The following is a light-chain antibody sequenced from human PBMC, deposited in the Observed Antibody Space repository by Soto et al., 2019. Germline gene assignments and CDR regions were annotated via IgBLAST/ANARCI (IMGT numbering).Light chain of an antibody. CDR1: QSVTSTY. J-gene: IGKJ2*01. Sequence: EIVLTQSPRTLSLSPGERATLSCRASQSVTSTYLAWYQQKPGQAPRLLIYGASRRATDIPDRFSGSGSGTDFTLTISRLEPEDFAVYYCQLYHSSSYTFGQGTKLEIE. CDR3: QLYHSSSYT. V-gene: IGKV3-20*01. CDR2: GAS.